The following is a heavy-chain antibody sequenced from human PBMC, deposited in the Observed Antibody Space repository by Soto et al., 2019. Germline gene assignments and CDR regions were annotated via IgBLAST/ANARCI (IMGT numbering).Heavy chain of an antibody. CDR1: GFTFSSYS. Sequence: GGSLRLSCAASGFTFSSYSMNWVRQAPGKGLEWVSYISSSSSTIYYADSVKGRFTISRDNAKNSLYLQMNSLRAEDTAVYYCALTVGYCSSTSCSIDYWGQGTLVTVSS. CDR2: ISSSSSTI. V-gene: IGHV3-48*01. J-gene: IGHJ4*02. CDR3: ALTVGYCSSTSCSIDY. D-gene: IGHD2-2*01.